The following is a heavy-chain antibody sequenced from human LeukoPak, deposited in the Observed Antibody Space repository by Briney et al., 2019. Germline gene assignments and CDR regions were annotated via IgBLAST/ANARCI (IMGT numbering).Heavy chain of an antibody. CDR1: GFTLSSYA. CDR2: ISGSGGST. J-gene: IGHJ3*02. Sequence: PGGSLRLSCAASGFTLSSYAMSGVRQSRGKGLEWVSAISGSGGSTYYADSVKGRFIISRDNYKNTLYLQMNSLRAEDTAVYYCAKDLGAAADAFDIWGQGTMVTVSS. CDR3: AKDLGAAADAFDI. D-gene: IGHD6-13*01. V-gene: IGHV3-23*01.